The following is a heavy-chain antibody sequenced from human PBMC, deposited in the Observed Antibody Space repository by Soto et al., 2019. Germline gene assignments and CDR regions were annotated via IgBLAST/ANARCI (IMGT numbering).Heavy chain of an antibody. Sequence: EVQLVESGGGIVQPGGSVRLSCAASGFTLSSYWIHWVRQAPGKGLVWVSRINGDGSTTNYADSLRGRFTISGDNAKNTVFLQMNSLRAEDTAVYYCARGRSGSYSFDYWGQGTLVTVSS. CDR2: INGDGSTT. CDR1: GFTLSSYW. CDR3: ARGRSGSYSFDY. D-gene: IGHD3-10*01. J-gene: IGHJ4*02. V-gene: IGHV3-74*01.